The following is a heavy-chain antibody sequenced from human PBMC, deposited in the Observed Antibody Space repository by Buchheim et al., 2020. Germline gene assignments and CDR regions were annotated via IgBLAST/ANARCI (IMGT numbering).Heavy chain of an antibody. CDR2: IKQDGSEK. CDR1: GFTFSSYW. Sequence: EVQLVESGGGLVQPGGSLRLSCAASGFTFSSYWMRWVRQAPGKGLEWVANIKQDGSEKYYVDSVKGRFTISRDNAKNSLYLQMDSLRAEDTAVYYCARVRSSGYYYSDYFDYWGQGTL. J-gene: IGHJ4*02. V-gene: IGHV3-7*01. D-gene: IGHD3-22*01. CDR3: ARVRSSGYYYSDYFDY.